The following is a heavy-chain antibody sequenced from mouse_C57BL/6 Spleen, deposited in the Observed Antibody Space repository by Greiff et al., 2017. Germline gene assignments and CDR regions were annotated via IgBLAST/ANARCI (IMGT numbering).Heavy chain of an antibody. J-gene: IGHJ3*01. Sequence: QVQLQQPGAELVKPGASVKMSCKASGYTFTSYWITWVKQRPGQGLEWIGDIYPGSGSTNYNEKFKSKATLTVDTSSSTAYMQLSSLTSEDSAVYYCARSICYDYDPAWFAYWGQGTLVTVSA. V-gene: IGHV1-55*01. CDR1: GYTFTSYW. CDR2: IYPGSGST. CDR3: ARSICYDYDPAWFAY. D-gene: IGHD2-4*01.